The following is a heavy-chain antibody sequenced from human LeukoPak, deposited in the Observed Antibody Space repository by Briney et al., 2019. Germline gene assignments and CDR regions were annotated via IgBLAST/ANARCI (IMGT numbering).Heavy chain of an antibody. V-gene: IGHV1-2*02. CDR2: INPNSGGT. J-gene: IGHJ4*02. D-gene: IGHD3-3*01. Sequence: GASVKVSCKASGYIFTGYYMHWVRQAPGQGLEWMGWINPNSGGTNYAQKFQGRVTMTRDTSISTAYMELSRLRSDDTAVYYCARGYVLRFLEWLLFDYWGQGTLVTVSS. CDR1: GYIFTGYY. CDR3: ARGYVLRFLEWLLFDY.